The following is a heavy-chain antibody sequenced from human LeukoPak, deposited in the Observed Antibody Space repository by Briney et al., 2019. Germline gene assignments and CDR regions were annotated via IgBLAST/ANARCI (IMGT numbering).Heavy chain of an antibody. Sequence: GGSLRLSCAASGFAFSSYNMNWVRQAPGKGLYWVAFISYDGGNKYYADSVKGRFTISRDNSKNTLYLQMNSLRAEDTAVYYCARKLPAAGTFDYWGQGTLVTVSS. CDR3: ARKLPAAGTFDY. CDR2: ISYDGGNK. CDR1: GFAFSSYN. J-gene: IGHJ4*02. D-gene: IGHD6-13*01. V-gene: IGHV3-30*03.